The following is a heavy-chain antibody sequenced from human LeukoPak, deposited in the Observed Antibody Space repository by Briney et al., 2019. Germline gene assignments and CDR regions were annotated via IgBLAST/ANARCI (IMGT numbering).Heavy chain of an antibody. CDR3: AKGGWGVPRGAFDI. Sequence: ASVKVSCKASGYTFTGYYMHWVRQAPGQGLEWMGWINPNSGGTNYAQKFQGRVTMTRDTSISTAYMELSRLRSDDTALYYCAKGGWGVPRGAFDIWGQGTMVTVSS. J-gene: IGHJ3*02. D-gene: IGHD2-8*02. V-gene: IGHV1-2*02. CDR1: GYTFTGYY. CDR2: INPNSGGT.